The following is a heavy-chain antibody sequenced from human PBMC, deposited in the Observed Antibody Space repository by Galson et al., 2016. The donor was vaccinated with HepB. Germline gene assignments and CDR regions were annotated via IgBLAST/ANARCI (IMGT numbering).Heavy chain of an antibody. D-gene: IGHD5-18*01. CDR3: AKDRGDSYGPFDY. CDR2: ISYDGSNK. J-gene: IGHJ4*02. CDR1: GFTFSSYG. Sequence: SLRLSCAASGFTFSSYGMHWVRQAPGKGLEWVALISYDGSNKYYADSVKGQFTVSRDNSKNTLYLQMNSLRAEDTAMYYCAKDRGDSYGPFDYWGQGTLVTVSS. V-gene: IGHV3-30*18.